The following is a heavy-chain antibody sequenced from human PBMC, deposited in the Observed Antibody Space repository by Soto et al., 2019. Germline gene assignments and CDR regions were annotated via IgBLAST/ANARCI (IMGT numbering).Heavy chain of an antibody. J-gene: IGHJ4*02. D-gene: IGHD5-18*01. V-gene: IGHV4-39*01. CDR3: ARRRGYSYGYIFDY. Sequence: QLQLQESGPGLVKPSETLSLTCTVSGGSISSSSYYWGWIRQPPGKGLEWIGSIYYSGSTYSNPSLRSRVTISVDTSKNQFSLKLSSVTAADTAVYYCARRRGYSYGYIFDYWGQGTLVTVSS. CDR1: GGSISSSSYY. CDR2: IYYSGST.